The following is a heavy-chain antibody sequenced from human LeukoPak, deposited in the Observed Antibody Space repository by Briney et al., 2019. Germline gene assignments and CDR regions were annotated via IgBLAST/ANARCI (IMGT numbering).Heavy chain of an antibody. Sequence: SETLSLTCNVSGYSISSTFYGAWIRQPPGKGLEWIATISHSATTYYTPSLKSRLTMSVDTSKNQFSLKLSSVTVADTAVYYCARVNTPVATFDYWGQGALVTVSS. CDR2: ISHSATT. D-gene: IGHD2-15*01. V-gene: IGHV4-38-2*02. CDR3: ARVNTPVATFDY. CDR1: GYSISSTFY. J-gene: IGHJ4*02.